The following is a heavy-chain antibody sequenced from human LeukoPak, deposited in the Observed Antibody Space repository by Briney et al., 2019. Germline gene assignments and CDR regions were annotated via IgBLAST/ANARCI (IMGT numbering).Heavy chain of an antibody. V-gene: IGHV1-18*01. D-gene: IGHD6-19*01. CDR1: GYTFTNYG. CDR3: ARAGGWAREDYKGDAFDI. J-gene: IGHJ3*02. CDR2: ISTYNGNS. Sequence: GASVKVSCKASGYTFTNYGISWVRQAPGQGLEWMGWISTYNGNSNYAQKLQDRVTMTTDTSTTTAYMVLRSLRSDDTAVYYCARAGGWAREDYKGDAFDIWGQGTMVSVSS.